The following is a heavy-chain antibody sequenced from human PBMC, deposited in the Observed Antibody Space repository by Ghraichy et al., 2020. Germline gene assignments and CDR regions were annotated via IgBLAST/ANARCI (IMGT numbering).Heavy chain of an antibody. Sequence: SVKVSCKASGFTFTSSAVQWVRQARGQRLEWIGWIVVGSGNTNYAQKFQERVTITRDMSTSTAYMELSSLRSEDTAVYYCAADRLCGGDCYREVWGQGTQATV. CDR1: GFTFTSSA. V-gene: IGHV1-58*01. D-gene: IGHD2-21*02. CDR3: AADRLCGGDCYREV. J-gene: IGHJ1*01. CDR2: IVVGSGNT.